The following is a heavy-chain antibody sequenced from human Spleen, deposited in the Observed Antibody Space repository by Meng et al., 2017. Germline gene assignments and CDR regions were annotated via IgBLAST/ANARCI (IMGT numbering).Heavy chain of an antibody. CDR1: GYSFSRYG. D-gene: IGHD6-19*01. Sequence: ASVKVSCKASGYSFSRYGLNWVRQATGQGLEWMGWMNPNSGNTGYAQKFQGRVTITRNTSISTAYMELSSLRSEDTAVYYCARIRRSSGWYSLGYWGQGTLVTVSS. V-gene: IGHV1-8*03. J-gene: IGHJ4*02. CDR3: ARIRRSSGWYSLGY. CDR2: MNPNSGNT.